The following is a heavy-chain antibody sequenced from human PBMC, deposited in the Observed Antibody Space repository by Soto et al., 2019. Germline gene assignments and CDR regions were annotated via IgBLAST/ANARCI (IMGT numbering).Heavy chain of an antibody. D-gene: IGHD3-10*01. CDR3: AKSMAAYYFDY. Sequence: EVQLLESGGGLVQPGGSLRLSCAASGFTFSSYAMNWVRQAPGKGLEWVSGITGSSGSTDYADSVKGRFTISRDNSKSTLYLELNSLRADDTAIYLCAKSMAAYYFDYWGQGAQVTVSS. J-gene: IGHJ4*02. CDR2: ITGSSGST. CDR1: GFTFSSYA. V-gene: IGHV3-23*01.